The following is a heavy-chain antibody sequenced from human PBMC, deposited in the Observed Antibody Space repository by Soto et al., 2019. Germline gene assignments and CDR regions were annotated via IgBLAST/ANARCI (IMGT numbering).Heavy chain of an antibody. V-gene: IGHV1-2*04. CDR1: GYTFTVYR. Sequence: ASLKGSCKTSGYTFTVYRMHWVRQAPGQGLEWMGWINPNSGGTNYAQKFQGWVTMTRDTSISTAYMELSRLRSDDTAVYYCARGDTVTTYGMDVWGQGTMVTVSS. D-gene: IGHD4-17*01. CDR3: ARGDTVTTYGMDV. CDR2: INPNSGGT. J-gene: IGHJ6*02.